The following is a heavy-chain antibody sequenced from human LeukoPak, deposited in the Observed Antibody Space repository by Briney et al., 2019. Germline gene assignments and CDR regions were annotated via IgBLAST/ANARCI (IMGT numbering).Heavy chain of an antibody. CDR2: IYYSGST. Sequence: SETLSLTCTVSGGSISSYYWSWIRQPPGKGLEWIGYIYYSGSTNYNPSLKSRVTISVDTSKNQFSLKLSSVTAADTAVYYCAREQRYYYYMDVWGKGTTVTVSS. V-gene: IGHV4-59*01. CDR3: AREQRYYYYMDV. J-gene: IGHJ6*03. CDR1: GGSISSYY.